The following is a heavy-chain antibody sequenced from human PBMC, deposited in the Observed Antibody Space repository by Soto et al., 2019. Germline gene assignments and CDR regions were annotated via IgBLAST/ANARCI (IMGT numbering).Heavy chain of an antibody. CDR1: GFTFSSYG. V-gene: IGHV3-30*18. J-gene: IGHJ5*02. Sequence: GGSLRLSCAASGFTFSSYGMHWVRQAPGKGLGWVAVISYDGSNKYYGDSVEGRFTISRDNSKNTLYLQMNSLRPEDTAVYYCAKDPSQYYDFWTGPSVNNWFDPWGQGTLVTVSS. D-gene: IGHD3-3*01. CDR2: ISYDGSNK. CDR3: AKDPSQYYDFWTGPSVNNWFDP.